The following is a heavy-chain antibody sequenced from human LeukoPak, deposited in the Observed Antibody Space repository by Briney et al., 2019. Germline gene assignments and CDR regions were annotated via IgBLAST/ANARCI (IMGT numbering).Heavy chain of an antibody. V-gene: IGHV4-59*01. CDR2: IYYSGST. J-gene: IGHJ5*02. CDR1: GGSISSYY. CDR3: ARAGGPAIVVVPAATGPIFDP. Sequence: SETLSLTCTASGGSISSYYWSWIRQPPGKGLEWIGYIYYSGSTNYNPSLKSRVTISVDTSKNQFSLKLSSVTAADTAVYYCARAGGPAIVVVPAATGPIFDPWGQGTLVTVSS. D-gene: IGHD2-2*01.